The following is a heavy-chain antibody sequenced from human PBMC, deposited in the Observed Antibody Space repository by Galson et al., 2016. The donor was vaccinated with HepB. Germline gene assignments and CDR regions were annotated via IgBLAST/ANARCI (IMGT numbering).Heavy chain of an antibody. D-gene: IGHD3-10*01. J-gene: IGHJ5*02. CDR1: GGSVRSATYY. CDR2: IYYSGNT. Sequence: LSLTCTVSGGSVRSATYYWSWLRQPPGKGLEWIGYIYYSGNTNYNPSLKSRVTISLDTSKNQFSLKLSSVTAADTALYFCARERTFISPWGQGTLVTVSS. V-gene: IGHV4-61*01. CDR3: ARERTFISP.